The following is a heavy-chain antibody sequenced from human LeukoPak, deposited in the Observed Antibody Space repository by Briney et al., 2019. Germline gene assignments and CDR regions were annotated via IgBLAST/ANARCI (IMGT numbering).Heavy chain of an antibody. D-gene: IGHD4-17*01. V-gene: IGHV3-30*04. CDR3: TTHGMTVTTFDY. Sequence: GRSLRLSCAASGFTFSSYAMHWVRQAPGKGLEWVAVISYDGSNKYYADSVKGRFTISRDNSKNTLYLQMNSLRAEDTAVYYCTTHGMTVTTFDYWGQGTLVTVSS. CDR1: GFTFSSYA. CDR2: ISYDGSNK. J-gene: IGHJ4*02.